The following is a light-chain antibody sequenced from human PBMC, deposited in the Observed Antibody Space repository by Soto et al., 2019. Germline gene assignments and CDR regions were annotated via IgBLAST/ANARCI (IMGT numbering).Light chain of an antibody. Sequence: EIVMTQSPATLSVSPGERATLSCRASQSVSSNLAWYQQKPGQAPRLLIYGASTRATGIPARFSGSGSGTEFTLTISSLQSEDFAVYYCQQYNNWSEFRGGLTFGGGTKVEIK. J-gene: IGKJ4*01. CDR1: QSVSSN. V-gene: IGKV3-15*01. CDR3: QQYNNWSEFRGGLT. CDR2: GAS.